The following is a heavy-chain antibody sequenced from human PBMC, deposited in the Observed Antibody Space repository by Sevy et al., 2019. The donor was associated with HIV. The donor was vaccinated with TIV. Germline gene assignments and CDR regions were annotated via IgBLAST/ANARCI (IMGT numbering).Heavy chain of an antibody. CDR1: GFTFSSYA. CDR2: ISGSGGST. CDR3: AKDSSGWYYFDY. Sequence: GGSLRLSCAASGFTFSSYAMSWVRQAPGKGLEWVSAISGSGGSTYYADSVKGRFTISRDNSKNTLYLQMNSLRAEHTAVYYCAKDSSGWYYFDYWGQGTLVTVSS. V-gene: IGHV3-23*01. J-gene: IGHJ4*02. D-gene: IGHD6-19*01.